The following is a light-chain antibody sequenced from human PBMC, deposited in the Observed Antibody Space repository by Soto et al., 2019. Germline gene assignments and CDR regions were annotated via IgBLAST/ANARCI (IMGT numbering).Light chain of an antibody. Sequence: EIVLTQSPGTLSVSPGERATLSCRASQTISSDYLAWYQQKPGQAPSLLIYGTSSRATGIPDRVSGSGSGTDFTLTSSRLEPEDSAIYYCQQYVGWTFGQGTKVEIK. V-gene: IGKV3-20*01. CDR1: QTISSDY. J-gene: IGKJ1*01. CDR3: QQYVGWT. CDR2: GTS.